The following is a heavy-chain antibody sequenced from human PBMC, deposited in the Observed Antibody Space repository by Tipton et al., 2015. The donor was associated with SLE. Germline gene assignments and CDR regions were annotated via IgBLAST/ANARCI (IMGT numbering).Heavy chain of an antibody. Sequence: GEALVGDYWTWIRQSPGKGLEWIGEIKHSGYTYYNPSLEGRVAISVDTSKNQFSLRLTSVTAADTAVYYCARDLTAVRGLFDSWGQGALVTVSS. J-gene: IGHJ4*02. V-gene: IGHV4-34*01. CDR2: IKHSGYT. CDR3: ARDLTAVRGLFDS. CDR1: GEALVGDY. D-gene: IGHD1-20*01.